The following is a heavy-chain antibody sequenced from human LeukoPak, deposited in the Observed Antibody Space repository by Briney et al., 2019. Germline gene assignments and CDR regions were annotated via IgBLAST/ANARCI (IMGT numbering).Heavy chain of an antibody. CDR1: GFIFATSA. V-gene: IGHV1-58*01. Sequence: SVRVSCKASGFIFATSAVLWVRQARGQRLEWIGWIVVASGHTNYAQRFHERVSIIRDMSTSSAYMDLSSLRSEDTAVYYCAATSTVTSGGTYYGMDVWGQGTTVTVSS. D-gene: IGHD4-17*01. J-gene: IGHJ6*02. CDR2: IVVASGHT. CDR3: AATSTVTSGGTYYGMDV.